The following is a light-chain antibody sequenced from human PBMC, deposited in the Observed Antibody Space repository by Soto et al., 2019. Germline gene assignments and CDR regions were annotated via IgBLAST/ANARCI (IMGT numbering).Light chain of an antibody. V-gene: IGKV3-15*01. J-gene: IGKJ1*01. CDR3: QQYNNWHRT. CDR2: GAY. Sequence: EIVMTQSPATLSLSPGERATLSGRASQGVGIKVAWCQQKAGQAPRIFIYGAYSRASGVAARFSGSGYGTAFTLPITTLQSEDSAVYCCQQYNNWHRTLCKGTKVDTK. CDR1: QGVGIK.